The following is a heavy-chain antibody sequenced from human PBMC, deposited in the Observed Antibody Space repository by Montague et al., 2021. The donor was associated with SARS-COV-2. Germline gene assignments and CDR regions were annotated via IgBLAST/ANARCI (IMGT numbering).Heavy chain of an antibody. V-gene: IGHV4-4*07. J-gene: IGHJ4*02. Sequence: SETLSLTCSVSGDSITNHYWSWIRQPAGKGLEWIGRMHFTGKTNFSPFFSSRLTMSADTSKNQFSLKLTSVTAADTAIYFCARDRFDFGAGRQGTVDFWGQGTLVTVSS. CDR1: GDSITNHY. CDR2: MHFTGKT. D-gene: IGHD3-10*01. CDR3: ARDRFDFGAGRQGTVDF.